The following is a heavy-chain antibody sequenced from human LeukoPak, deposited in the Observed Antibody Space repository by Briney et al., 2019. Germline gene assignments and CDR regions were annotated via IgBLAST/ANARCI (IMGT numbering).Heavy chain of an antibody. CDR2: ISGSGGST. Sequence: GGSLRLSCAASGFTFSNYAMSWVRQVPGKGLEWVSAISGSGGSTYYADSVKGRFTISRDNSKNTLYLQMNSLRAEDTAVYYCAKDPKYSSGRGGFDYWGQGTLVTVSS. CDR3: AKDPKYSSGRGGFDY. CDR1: GFTFSNYA. J-gene: IGHJ4*02. V-gene: IGHV3-23*01. D-gene: IGHD6-19*01.